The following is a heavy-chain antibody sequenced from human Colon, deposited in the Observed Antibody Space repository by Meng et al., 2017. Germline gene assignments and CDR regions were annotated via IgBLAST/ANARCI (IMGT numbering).Heavy chain of an antibody. J-gene: IGHJ4*02. V-gene: IGHV3-23*01. Sequence: GESLKIPCSASGFTFRTYAMSWVRQAPGKGLEWVSTISSSGDSTYYADSVKGRFTIPRDHSKNTLYLQMNSLRAEDTAVYYCAKEVSTVTTFGGYFDCWGQGTLVTVSS. CDR2: ISSSGDST. CDR1: GFTFRTYA. CDR3: AKEVSTVTTFGGYFDC. D-gene: IGHD4-17*01.